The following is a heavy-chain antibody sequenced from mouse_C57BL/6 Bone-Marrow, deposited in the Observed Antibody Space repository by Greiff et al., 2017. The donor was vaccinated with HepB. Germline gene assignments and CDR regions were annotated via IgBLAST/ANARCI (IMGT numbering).Heavy chain of an antibody. CDR3: AREITTVEDSAY. V-gene: IGHV1-81*01. CDR2: IYPRSGNT. Sequence: QVQLKQSGAELARPGASVKLSCKASGYTFTSYGISWVKQRTGQGLEWIGEIYPRSGNTYYNEKFKGKATLTADKSSSTAYMELRSLTSEDSAVYFCAREITTVEDSAYWGQGTLVTVSA. J-gene: IGHJ3*01. D-gene: IGHD1-1*01. CDR1: GYTFTSYG.